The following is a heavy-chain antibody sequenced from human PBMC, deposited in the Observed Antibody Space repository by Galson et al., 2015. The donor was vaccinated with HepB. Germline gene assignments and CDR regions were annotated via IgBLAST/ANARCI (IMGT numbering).Heavy chain of an antibody. CDR1: GFTFDDYA. D-gene: IGHD6-13*01. CDR2: ISWNSGSI. Sequence: SLRLSCAASGFTFDDYAMHWVRQAPGKGLEWVSGISWNSGSIDYADSVKGRFTISRDNAKNSLYLRMNSLRAEDTALYYCAKDMRPRIAAAGGWDVWGKGTTVTVSS. CDR3: AKDMRPRIAAAGGWDV. J-gene: IGHJ6*04. V-gene: IGHV3-9*01.